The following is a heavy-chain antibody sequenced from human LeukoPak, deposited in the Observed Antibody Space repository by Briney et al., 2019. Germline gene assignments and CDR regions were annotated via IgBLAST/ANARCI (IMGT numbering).Heavy chain of an antibody. Sequence: ASVKVSCKASGYTFTSYYMHWVRQAPGQGLEWMGIINPSGGSTSYAQKFQGRVTMTRDTSTSTVYMELSSLRSGDTAAYYCARDSGSYLPLGYWGQGTLVTVSS. CDR2: INPSGGST. J-gene: IGHJ4*02. V-gene: IGHV1-46*01. CDR1: GYTFTSYY. CDR3: ARDSGSYLPLGY. D-gene: IGHD1-26*01.